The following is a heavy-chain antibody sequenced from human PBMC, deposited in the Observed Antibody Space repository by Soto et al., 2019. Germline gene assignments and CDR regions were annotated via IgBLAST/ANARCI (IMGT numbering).Heavy chain of an antibody. CDR1: GGSFSGYY. CDR3: ARATLWFGEPHNYYYYGMDV. V-gene: IGHV4-34*01. J-gene: IGHJ6*02. CDR2: INHSGST. Sequence: NPSETLSLTCAVYGGSFSGYYWSWIRQPPGKGLEWIGEINHSGSTNYNPSLKSRVTISVDTSKNQFSLKLSSVTAADTAVYYCARATLWFGEPHNYYYYGMDVWGQGTTVTVSS. D-gene: IGHD3-10*01.